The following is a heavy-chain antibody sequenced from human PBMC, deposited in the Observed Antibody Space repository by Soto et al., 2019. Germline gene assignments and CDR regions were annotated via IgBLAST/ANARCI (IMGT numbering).Heavy chain of an antibody. CDR3: AREGFLEWLSPYGMDV. D-gene: IGHD3-3*01. CDR1: GFTFSSYW. Sequence: GSLRLSCAASGFTFSSYWMSWVRQAPGKGLEWVANIKQDGSEKYYVDSVKGRFTISRDNAKNSLYLQMNSLRAEDTAVYYCAREGFLEWLSPYGMDVWGQGTTVTVSS. J-gene: IGHJ6*02. CDR2: IKQDGSEK. V-gene: IGHV3-7*01.